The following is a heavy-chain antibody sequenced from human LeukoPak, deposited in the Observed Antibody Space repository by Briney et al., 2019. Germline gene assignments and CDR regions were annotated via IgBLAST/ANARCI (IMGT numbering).Heavy chain of an antibody. CDR3: ARATVTIGYYYYGMDV. D-gene: IGHD4-17*01. Sequence: SVKVSYKASGGTFSSYAISWVRQAPGQGLEWMGRIIPILGIANYAQKFQGRVTITADKSTSTAYMELSSLRSEDTAVYYCARATVTIGYYYYGMDVWGQGTTVTVSS. V-gene: IGHV1-69*04. CDR2: IIPILGIA. CDR1: GGTFSSYA. J-gene: IGHJ6*02.